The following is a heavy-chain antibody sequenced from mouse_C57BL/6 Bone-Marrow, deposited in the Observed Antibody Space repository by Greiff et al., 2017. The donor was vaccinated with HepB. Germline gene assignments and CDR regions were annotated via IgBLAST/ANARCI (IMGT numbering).Heavy chain of an antibody. D-gene: IGHD2-1*01. V-gene: IGHV1-15*01. J-gene: IGHJ4*01. CDR2: IDPETGGT. CDR3: TREKPLYYGNYEDAMDY. CDR1: GYTFTDYE. Sequence: SGAELVRPGASVTLSCKASGYTFTDYEMHWVKQTPVHGLEWIGAIDPETGGTAYNQKFKGKAILTADKSSSTAYMELRSLTSEDSAVYYCTREKPLYYGNYEDAMDYWGQGTSVTVSS.